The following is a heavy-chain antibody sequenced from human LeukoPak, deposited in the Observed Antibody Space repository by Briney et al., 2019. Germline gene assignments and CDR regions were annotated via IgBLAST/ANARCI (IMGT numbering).Heavy chain of an antibody. J-gene: IGHJ5*02. CDR2: IYYSGST. CDR3: ARAISPRGRGVMSGRMRFDP. V-gene: IGHV4-59*01. D-gene: IGHD2-2*02. CDR1: GGSINSYY. Sequence: SETLSLTCTVSGGSINSYYWSWIRQPPGKGLEWIGYIYYSGSTNYNPSLKSRVTISVDTSKNQFSLKLSSVTAADTAVYYCARAISPRGRGVMSGRMRFDPWGQGTLVTVSS.